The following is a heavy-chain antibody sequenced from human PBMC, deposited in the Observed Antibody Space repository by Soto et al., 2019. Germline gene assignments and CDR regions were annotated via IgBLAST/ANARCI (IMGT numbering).Heavy chain of an antibody. D-gene: IGHD3-10*01. CDR2: ISAYNGNT. CDR3: ARRGSGSSLYYYYGMDV. J-gene: IGHJ6*02. V-gene: IGHV1-18*01. Sequence: ASVKVSCKASAYTFTSYGISWVRQAPGQGLEWMGWISAYNGNTHYARRLQGRVTMTTDTSTSTAYMELRSLRSDDTAVYYCARRGSGSSLYYYYGMDVWGQGTTVTVSS. CDR1: AYTFTSYG.